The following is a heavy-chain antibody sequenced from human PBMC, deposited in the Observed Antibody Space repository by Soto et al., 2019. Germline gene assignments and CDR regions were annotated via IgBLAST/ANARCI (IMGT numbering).Heavy chain of an antibody. Sequence: SETLSLTCTVSGGSTTSDYWSWIRQPPGKGLEWLGYIFHSLGAKYNPSLGSRGTISLDTSKNQLSLSLRSVTAADKALYFCVSDLNGSGDYWGQGTLATVSS. J-gene: IGHJ4*02. CDR1: GGSTTSDY. CDR2: IFHSLGA. CDR3: VSDLNGSGDY. D-gene: IGHD3-10*01. V-gene: IGHV4-59*01.